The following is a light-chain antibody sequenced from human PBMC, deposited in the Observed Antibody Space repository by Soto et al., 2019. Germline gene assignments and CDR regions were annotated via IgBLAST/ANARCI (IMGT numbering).Light chain of an antibody. Sequence: QSVLTQPPSASGTPGQRVTICCSGSSSNIGSNAVNWYRQLPGTAPKLLIHTNDQRPSGVPDRFSGSQSGTSASLAISGLQSEDEAEYYCATWDDSLSGVVFGGGTKLTVL. V-gene: IGLV1-44*01. CDR2: TND. CDR3: ATWDDSLSGVV. CDR1: SSNIGSNA. J-gene: IGLJ2*01.